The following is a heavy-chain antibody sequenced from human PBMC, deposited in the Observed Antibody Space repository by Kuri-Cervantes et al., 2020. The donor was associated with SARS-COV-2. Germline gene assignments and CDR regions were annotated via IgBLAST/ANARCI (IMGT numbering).Heavy chain of an antibody. Sequence: LSLTCAASGFTFSSYWMSWVRQAPGKGLEWVANIKQDGSEKYYVDSVKGRFTISRDNAKNSLYLQMNSLRAEDTAVYYCAKDREDYAIDYWGQGTLVTVYS. CDR2: IKQDGSEK. J-gene: IGHJ4*02. CDR3: AKDREDYAIDY. D-gene: IGHD4-17*01. V-gene: IGHV3-7*05. CDR1: GFTFSSYW.